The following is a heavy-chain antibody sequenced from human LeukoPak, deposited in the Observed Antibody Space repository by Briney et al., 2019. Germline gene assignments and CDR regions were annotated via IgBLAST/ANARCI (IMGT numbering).Heavy chain of an antibody. CDR2: ISDSGGTT. CDR3: ASEVRAYCRRCFDY. Sequence: GGSLRLSCAASGFNFSNYAMSWVRQAPGKGLEWVSAISDSGGTTYYTDSVKGRFTISRDNSKNTLYLQMNSLRAEDTAVYYCASEVRAYCRRCFDYWGQGTLVTVSS. D-gene: IGHD1-26*01. CDR1: GFNFSNYA. V-gene: IGHV3-23*01. J-gene: IGHJ4*02.